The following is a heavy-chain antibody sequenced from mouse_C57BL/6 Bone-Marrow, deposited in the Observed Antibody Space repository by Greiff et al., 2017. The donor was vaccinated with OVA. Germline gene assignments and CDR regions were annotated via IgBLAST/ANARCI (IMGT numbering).Heavy chain of an antibody. CDR2: IYPGSGNT. J-gene: IGHJ4*01. Sequence: VQLKQSGAELVRPGASVKLSCKASGYTFTDYYINWVKQRPGQGLEWIARIYPGSGNTYYNEKFKGKATLTAEKSSSTAYMQLSSLTSEDSAVYFCARATVVAPYAMDYWGQGTSVTVSS. CDR3: ARATVVAPYAMDY. D-gene: IGHD1-1*01. V-gene: IGHV1-76*01. CDR1: GYTFTDYY.